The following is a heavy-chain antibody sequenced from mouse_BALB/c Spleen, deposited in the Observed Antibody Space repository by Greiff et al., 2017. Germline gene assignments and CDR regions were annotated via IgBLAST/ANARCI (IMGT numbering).Heavy chain of an antibody. CDR1: GFSFSDYY. CDR2: ISDGGSYT. CDR3: AREYDYLDY. J-gene: IGHJ2*01. V-gene: IGHV5-4*02. Sequence: VQLKESGGGLVQPGGSRKLSCAASGFSFSDYYMYWVRQPPAKRLEWVATISDGGSYTYYPDSVKGRFTISRDNAKNNLYLQMSSLKSEDTAMYCCAREYDYLDYWGQGTTLTVSS. D-gene: IGHD2-3*01.